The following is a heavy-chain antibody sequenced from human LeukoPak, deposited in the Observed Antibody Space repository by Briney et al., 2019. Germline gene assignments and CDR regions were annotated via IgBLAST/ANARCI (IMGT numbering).Heavy chain of an antibody. CDR1: GFTFRAYA. J-gene: IGHJ4*02. CDR2: ISGGSTTT. CDR3: AKGAPCSGGSCYFFDY. V-gene: IGHV3-23*01. Sequence: GGSLRLSCVASGFTFRAYAMRWVRQAPGKGLEWVSAISGGSTTTFYAASVKGGFTISRDNSKNTVYLQMNSLRAEDTAVYYCAKGAPCSGGSCYFFDYWGQGTLVTVSS. D-gene: IGHD2-15*01.